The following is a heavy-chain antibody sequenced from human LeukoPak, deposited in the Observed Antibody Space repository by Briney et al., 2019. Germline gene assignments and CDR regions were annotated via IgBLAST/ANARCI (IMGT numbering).Heavy chain of an antibody. J-gene: IGHJ6*02. CDR3: ARDCIATNSNYYYGMDV. V-gene: IGHV3-30*04. D-gene: IGHD6-13*01. CDR2: ISYDGSNK. CDR1: GFTFSSYA. Sequence: GSLRLSCAASGFTFSSYAMHWVRQAPGKGLEWVAVISYDGSNKYYADSVKGRFTISRDNSKNTLYLQMNSLRAEDTAVYYCARDCIATNSNYYYGMDVWAKGPRSPSP.